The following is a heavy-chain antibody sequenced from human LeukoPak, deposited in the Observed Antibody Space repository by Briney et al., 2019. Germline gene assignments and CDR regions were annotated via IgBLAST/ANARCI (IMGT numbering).Heavy chain of an antibody. V-gene: IGHV3-21*01. CDR3: AKDSGGYTYVFDY. CDR1: GFTFSSYS. CDR2: ISSSSSYI. J-gene: IGHJ4*02. D-gene: IGHD5-18*01. Sequence: GGSLRLSCAASGFTFSSYSMNWVRQAPGKGLEWVSSISSSSSYIYYADSVKGRFTISRDNAKNSLYLQMNSLRAEDTAVYYCAKDSGGYTYVFDYWGQGTLVTVSS.